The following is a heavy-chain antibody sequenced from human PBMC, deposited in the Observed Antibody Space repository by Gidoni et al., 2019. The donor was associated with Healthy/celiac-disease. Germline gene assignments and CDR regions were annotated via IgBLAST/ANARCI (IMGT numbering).Heavy chain of an antibody. CDR2: ISYDGSNK. J-gene: IGHJ4*02. V-gene: IGHV3-30-3*01. CDR3: AREHCSGGSCYPTPDY. D-gene: IGHD2-15*01. Sequence: QVQLVESGGGVVQPGRSLRLSCAASGFTFSSYAMHWVRQAPGKGLEWVAVISYDGSNKYYADSVKGRFTISRDNSKNTLYLQMNSLRAEDTAVYYCAREHCSGGSCYPTPDYWGQGTLVTVSS. CDR1: GFTFSSYA.